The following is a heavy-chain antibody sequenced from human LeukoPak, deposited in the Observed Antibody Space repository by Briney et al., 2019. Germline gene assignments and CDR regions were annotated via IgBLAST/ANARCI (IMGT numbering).Heavy chain of an antibody. J-gene: IGHJ3*02. V-gene: IGHV3-7*01. CDR3: AKSYPDAFDI. CDR2: IKEDGSEK. D-gene: IGHD1-26*01. Sequence: SGGSLRLSCAASGFTFSIYWMTWVRQAPGKGLEWVATIKEDGSEKYYLDSVKGRFTISRDNAKNSLYLQMNSLRAEDTAVYYCAKSYPDAFDIWGQGTMVTVSS. CDR1: GFTFSIYW.